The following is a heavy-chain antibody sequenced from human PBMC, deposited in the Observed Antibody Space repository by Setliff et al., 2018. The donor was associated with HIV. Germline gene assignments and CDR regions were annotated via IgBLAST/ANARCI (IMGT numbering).Heavy chain of an antibody. Sequence: ASVKVSCKVSGYILTELSRHWVRQAPGKGLEWMGGFDPEDGETISAQKFQGRVTMTEVTSTDTAYMELRSLRSEDTAVYYCSTSPRGLGVAATGRRYLHHWGQGTLVTVSS. V-gene: IGHV1-24*01. CDR3: STSPRGLGVAATGRRYLHH. D-gene: IGHD6-19*01. CDR1: GYILTELS. J-gene: IGHJ1*01. CDR2: FDPEDGET.